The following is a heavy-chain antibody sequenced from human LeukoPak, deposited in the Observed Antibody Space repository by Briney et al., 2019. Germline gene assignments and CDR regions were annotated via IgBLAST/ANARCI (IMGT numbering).Heavy chain of an antibody. CDR3: VRAILHDYGDYLDY. D-gene: IGHD4-17*01. CDR1: GFTVSSNY. Sequence: GGSLRLSCAASGFTVSSNYMSWVRQAPGKGLEWVSVIYSGGSTYYADSVKGRFTISRDNSKNTLYRQMNSLRAEDTAVYYCVRAILHDYGDYLDYWGQGTLVTVSS. CDR2: IYSGGST. J-gene: IGHJ4*02. V-gene: IGHV3-53*01.